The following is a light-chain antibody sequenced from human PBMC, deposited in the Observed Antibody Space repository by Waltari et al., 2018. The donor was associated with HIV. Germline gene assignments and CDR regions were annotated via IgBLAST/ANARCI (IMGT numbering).Light chain of an antibody. Sequence: DIVMTQSPDSLAVSLGDRATINCKSSQSILYSPNSKNYLAWYQQKSGQPPKLLLYWATTRDSGVPDRFNGSGSGADFTLTISSLQAEDVAVYYCLQYYETSYSFGQGTKLEIK. CDR1: QSILYSPNSKNY. CDR3: LQYYETSYS. CDR2: WAT. V-gene: IGKV4-1*01. J-gene: IGKJ2*03.